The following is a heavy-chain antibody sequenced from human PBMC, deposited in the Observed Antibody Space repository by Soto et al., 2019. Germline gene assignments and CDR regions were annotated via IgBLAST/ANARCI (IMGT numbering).Heavy chain of an antibody. Sequence: PGGSLRLSCAASGFTVSSNYMSWVRQAPGKGLEWVSVIYSGGSTYYADSVKGRFTISRDNSKNTLYLQMNSLRAEDTAVYYCARDVLWFGELSTNNWFDPWGQGTLVTVSS. CDR2: IYSGGST. J-gene: IGHJ5*02. D-gene: IGHD3-10*01. V-gene: IGHV3-66*01. CDR1: GFTVSSNY. CDR3: ARDVLWFGELSTNNWFDP.